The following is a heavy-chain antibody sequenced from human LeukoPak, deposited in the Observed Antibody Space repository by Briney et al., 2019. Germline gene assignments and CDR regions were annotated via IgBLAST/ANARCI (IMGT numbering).Heavy chain of an antibody. D-gene: IGHD4-17*01. J-gene: IGHJ4*02. Sequence: GASVKVSCKASGGTFSSYAISWVRQAPGQGLEWMGGIIPIFGTANYAQKFQGRVTITADESTSTAYMELSRLRSEDTAVYYCARAFYGDYGDDYWGQGTLVTVSS. V-gene: IGHV1-69*13. CDR2: IIPIFGTA. CDR3: ARAFYGDYGDDY. CDR1: GGTFSSYA.